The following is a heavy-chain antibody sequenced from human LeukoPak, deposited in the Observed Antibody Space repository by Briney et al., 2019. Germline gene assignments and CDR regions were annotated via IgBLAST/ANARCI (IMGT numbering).Heavy chain of an antibody. D-gene: IGHD4-17*01. J-gene: IGHJ3*02. CDR1: GYTFTGYY. CDR2: ISAYNGNT. CDR3: ARDRVRYGDTQSLQI. V-gene: IGHV1-18*04. Sequence: ASVKVSCKASGYTFTGYYMHWVRQAPGQGLEWMGWISAYNGNTNYAQKLQGRVTMTTDTSTSTAYMELRSLRSDDTAVYYCARDRVRYGDTQSLQIWGQGTMVTVSS.